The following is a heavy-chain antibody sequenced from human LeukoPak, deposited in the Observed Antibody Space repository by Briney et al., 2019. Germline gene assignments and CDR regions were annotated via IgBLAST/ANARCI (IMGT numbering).Heavy chain of an antibody. Sequence: GGSLRLSCAASGFTFSDYYMSWIRQAPGKGLEWVSYISSSGSTIYYADSVKGRFTISRDNAKNSLYLQMNSLKTEDTAVYYCTTDRGSILRYFDWLLEDWFDPWGQGTLVTVSS. V-gene: IGHV3-11*01. CDR1: GFTFSDYY. CDR2: ISSSGSTI. CDR3: TTDRGSILRYFDWLLEDWFDP. D-gene: IGHD3-9*01. J-gene: IGHJ5*02.